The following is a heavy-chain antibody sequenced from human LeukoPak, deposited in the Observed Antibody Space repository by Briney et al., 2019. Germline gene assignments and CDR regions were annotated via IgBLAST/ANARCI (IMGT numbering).Heavy chain of an antibody. J-gene: IGHJ4*02. CDR3: ATEEKYSSGWHE. CDR2: ISSSGSTI. Sequence: PGRSLRLSCAASGFTFSDYYMSWIRQAPGKGLEGVSYISSSGSTIYYADSVKGRFTISRDNAKNSLYLQMNSLRAEDTAVYYCATEEKYSSGWHEWGQGTLVTVSS. V-gene: IGHV3-11*01. D-gene: IGHD6-19*01. CDR1: GFTFSDYY.